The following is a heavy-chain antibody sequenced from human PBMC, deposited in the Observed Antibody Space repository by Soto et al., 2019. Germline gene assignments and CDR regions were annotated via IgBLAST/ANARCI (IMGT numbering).Heavy chain of an antibody. J-gene: IGHJ4*02. CDR3: ATSTSGWGEFGF. Sequence: QVQLVQSGAEVKKPGSSLKVSCKASGGTFSSYTFNWVRQAPGQGLEFMGQISGTFGTTNYAKKFQGRITITADRSTTTVSMELSSLRSEDTAVYYCATSTSGWGEFGFWGQGTLITVSS. D-gene: IGHD6-19*01. CDR1: GGTFSSYT. CDR2: ISGTFGTT. V-gene: IGHV1-69*14.